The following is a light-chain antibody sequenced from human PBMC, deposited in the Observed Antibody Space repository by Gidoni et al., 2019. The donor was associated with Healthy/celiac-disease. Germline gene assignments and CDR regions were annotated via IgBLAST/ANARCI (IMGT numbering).Light chain of an antibody. CDR1: QSISSY. Sequence: DIQMTQSPSALSASVGDRGTITCRASQSISSYLTWYQQKPGKAPKLLIYAASSLHSGVPSRFSGSGSGTDFTLTISSLQPEDFATYYCQQSYSTPSITFGQGTRLEIK. CDR3: QQSYSTPSIT. CDR2: AAS. V-gene: IGKV1-39*01. J-gene: IGKJ5*01.